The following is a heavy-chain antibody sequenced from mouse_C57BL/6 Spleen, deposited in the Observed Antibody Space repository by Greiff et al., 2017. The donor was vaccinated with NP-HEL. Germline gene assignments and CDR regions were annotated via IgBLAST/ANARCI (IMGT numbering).Heavy chain of an antibody. J-gene: IGHJ1*03. CDR3: ARGYDWYFDV. Sequence: EVQVVESGGGLVKPGGSLKLSCAASGFTFSDYGMHWVRQAPEKGLDWVAYISSGSSTIYYADTVKGRFTISRDNAKNTLFLQMTSLRSEDTAMYYCARGYDWYFDVWGTGTTVTVSS. CDR2: ISSGSSTI. CDR1: GFTFSDYG. D-gene: IGHD1-2*01. V-gene: IGHV5-17*01.